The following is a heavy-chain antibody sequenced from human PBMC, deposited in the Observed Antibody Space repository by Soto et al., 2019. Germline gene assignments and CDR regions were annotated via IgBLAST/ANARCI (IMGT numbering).Heavy chain of an antibody. D-gene: IGHD6-19*01. CDR3: ARRTTGSGWYPMFDT. V-gene: IGHV4-4*02. CDR2: IYHTGSA. J-gene: IGHJ5*02. CDR1: GASMTSSHG. Sequence: PSETLSLTCAVSGASMTSSHGWSWVRQPPGKGLEWIGEIYHTGSANYKPSLESRVTISVDKSKNRFSLILTSVTAADTATYYCARRTTGSGWYPMFDTWGQGALVTVSS.